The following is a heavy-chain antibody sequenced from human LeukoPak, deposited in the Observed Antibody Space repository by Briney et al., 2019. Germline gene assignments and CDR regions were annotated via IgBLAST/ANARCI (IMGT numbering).Heavy chain of an antibody. CDR2: IYPGDSDT. Sequence: GESLKISCRGSGYIFTSYWIGWVRQLPGKGLEWMGIIYPGDSDTRYSPSFQGQVTISADKSISTAYLQWSSLKASDTAMYYCARQVNRAAPYVSWGQGTLVTVSS. D-gene: IGHD3-16*01. J-gene: IGHJ5*02. CDR3: ARQVNRAAPYVS. V-gene: IGHV5-51*01. CDR1: GYIFTSYW.